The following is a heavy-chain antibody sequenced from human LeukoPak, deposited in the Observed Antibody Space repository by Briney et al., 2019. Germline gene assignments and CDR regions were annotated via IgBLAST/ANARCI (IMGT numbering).Heavy chain of an antibody. J-gene: IGHJ4*02. CDR3: ARAEYCSSTSCYDFDY. CDR2: INAGNGNT. CDR1: GYTFTSYA. V-gene: IGHV1-3*01. D-gene: IGHD2-2*01. Sequence: ASVKVSCKASGYTFTSYAMHWVRQAPGQRLEWMGWINAGNGNTKYSQKFQGRVTITRDTSASTAYMELSSLRSEDTAVYYCARAEYCSSTSCYDFDYWGQGTLVTVSS.